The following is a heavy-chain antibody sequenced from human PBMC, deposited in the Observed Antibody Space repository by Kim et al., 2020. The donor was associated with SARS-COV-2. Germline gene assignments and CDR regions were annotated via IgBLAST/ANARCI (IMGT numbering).Heavy chain of an antibody. CDR2: IWLDGSDK. CDR3: AKDSRASPLAY. V-gene: IGHV3-33*06. Sequence: GGSLRLSCAASGFTFSSYGMHWVRQAPGKGLEWVAVIWLDGSDKYYADSVKGRFTISRDNSKNTLYLQMNSLRAEDTAVYYCAKDSRASPLAYWGQGTLVTVSS. CDR1: GFTFSSYG. J-gene: IGHJ4*02.